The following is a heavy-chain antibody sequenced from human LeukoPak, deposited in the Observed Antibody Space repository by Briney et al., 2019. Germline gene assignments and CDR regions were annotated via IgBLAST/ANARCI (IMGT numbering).Heavy chain of an antibody. CDR3: ARRVSGDYGHWFDP. V-gene: IGHV4-61*01. Sequence: SSETLSLTCTVSGGSVSSGNYYWTWIRQPPRKGLEWIGYNSYSGSANYNPSLKSRVTILLDTSKNQFSLKLSSVTAADTAIYSCARRVSGDYGHWFDPWGQGTLVTVSS. D-gene: IGHD4-17*01. CDR1: GGSVSSGNYY. J-gene: IGHJ5*02. CDR2: NSYSGSA.